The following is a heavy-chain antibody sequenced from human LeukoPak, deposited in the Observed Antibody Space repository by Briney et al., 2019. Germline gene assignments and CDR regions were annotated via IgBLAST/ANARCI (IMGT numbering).Heavy chain of an antibody. J-gene: IGHJ4*02. D-gene: IGHD2-15*01. CDR1: GFTFSSYA. V-gene: IGHV3-23*01. CDR3: AKDGDILSLHHPVDY. CDR2: ISGSGGRT. Sequence: PGGSLRLSCAASGFTFSSYAMSWVRQPPGKGLDWVSAISGSGGRTYYADSVKGRLTISRDNSKNTLYLQMTSLRAEDTAVYYCAKDGDILSLHHPVDYWGQGTLVTVSS.